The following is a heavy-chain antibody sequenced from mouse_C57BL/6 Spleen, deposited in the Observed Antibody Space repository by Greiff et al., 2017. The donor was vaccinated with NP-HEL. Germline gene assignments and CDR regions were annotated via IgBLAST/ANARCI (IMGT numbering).Heavy chain of an antibody. CDR2: IDPETGGT. Sequence: QVQLQQSGAELVRPGASVTLSCKASGYTFTDYEMHWVKQTPVHGLEWIGAIDPETGGTAYNQKFKGKAILTADKSSSTAYMELRSLTSEDSAVYYCTRPYYGSSFDDWGQGTTLTVSS. J-gene: IGHJ2*01. D-gene: IGHD1-1*01. CDR1: GYTFTDYE. V-gene: IGHV1-15*01. CDR3: TRPYYGSSFDD.